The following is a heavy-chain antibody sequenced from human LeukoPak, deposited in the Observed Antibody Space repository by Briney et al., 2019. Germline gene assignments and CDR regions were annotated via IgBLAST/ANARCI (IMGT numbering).Heavy chain of an antibody. CDR3: ARDYSHAFDI. V-gene: IGHV3-48*04. D-gene: IGHD2-21*01. Sequence: GGSLRLSCAASGSTFSSHTMNWVRQAPGKGLEWISYISNTGSVIYYADSVKGRFTISRDNAKNSLYLQMNSLRADDTAVYYCARDYSHAFDIWGQGTMVTVSS. J-gene: IGHJ3*02. CDR2: ISNTGSVI. CDR1: GSTFSSHT.